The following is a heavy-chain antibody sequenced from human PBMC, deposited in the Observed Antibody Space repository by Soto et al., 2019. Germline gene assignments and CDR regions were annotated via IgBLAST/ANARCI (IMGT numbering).Heavy chain of an antibody. D-gene: IGHD1-1*01. V-gene: IGHV1-3*01. CDR2: INAGNGKT. CDR3: ARGTYFDY. Sequence: GASVKVSCKASGYTFTNYAIHWVRQAPGQRLEWMGWINAGNGKTKYSQNFQGRVTMTTDTSTSTAYMELRSLRSDDTAVYYCARGTYFDYWGQGTLVTVSS. J-gene: IGHJ4*02. CDR1: GYTFTNYA.